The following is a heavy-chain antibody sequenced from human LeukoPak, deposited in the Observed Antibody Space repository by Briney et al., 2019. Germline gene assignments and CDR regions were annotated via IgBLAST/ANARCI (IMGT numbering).Heavy chain of an antibody. CDR2: IYHSGST. CDR3: ARGGDYGAYYYGMDV. Sequence: SQTLSLTCAVSGGSISSGGYSWSWIRQPPGKGLEWIGYIYHSGSTYYDPSLKSRVTISVDRSKNQFSLKLSSVTAADTAVYYCARGGDYGAYYYGMDVWGQGTTVTVSS. CDR1: GGSISSGGYS. D-gene: IGHD4-17*01. V-gene: IGHV4-30-2*01. J-gene: IGHJ6*02.